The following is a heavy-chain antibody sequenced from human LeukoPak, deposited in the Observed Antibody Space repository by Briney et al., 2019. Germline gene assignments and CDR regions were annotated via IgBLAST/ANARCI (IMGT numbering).Heavy chain of an antibody. Sequence: SETLSLTCAVSGGSISSGGYSWSWIRQPPGKGLEWIGYIHHSGSTYYNPSLKSRVTISVDRSKNQFSLKLSSVTAADTAVYYCARGGKNFDYWGQGTLVTVSS. CDR3: ARGGKNFDY. CDR2: IHHSGST. V-gene: IGHV4-30-2*01. J-gene: IGHJ4*02. D-gene: IGHD6-25*01. CDR1: GGSISSGGYS.